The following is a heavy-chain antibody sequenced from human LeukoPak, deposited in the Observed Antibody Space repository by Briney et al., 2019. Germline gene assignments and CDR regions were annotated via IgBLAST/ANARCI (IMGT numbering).Heavy chain of an antibody. Sequence: GGSLRLSCVGSGFTFSNFWMHWVRQAPGKGPVWVSRISNNGITATDADSVRGRFTISRDNSKNTLFLEMNSLRAEDTAVYYCARAGGSGTYWPFDYWGQGTLVTVSS. CDR3: ARAGGSGTYWPFDY. CDR2: ISNNGITA. CDR1: GFTFSNFW. V-gene: IGHV3-74*03. D-gene: IGHD3-10*01. J-gene: IGHJ4*02.